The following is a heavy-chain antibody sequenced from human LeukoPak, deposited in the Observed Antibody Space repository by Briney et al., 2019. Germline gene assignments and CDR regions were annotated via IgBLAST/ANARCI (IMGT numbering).Heavy chain of an antibody. J-gene: IGHJ4*02. CDR3: ARGGAPGGY. CDR1: GFTFSSYG. Sequence: PGRSLRLSCAASGFTFSSYGMHWVRQAPGKGLEWVAVISYDGSNKYYADSVKGRFTISRDNSKNTLYLQMNSLRAEDTAVYYCARGGAPGGYWGQGTLVTVSS. CDR2: ISYDGSNK. D-gene: IGHD3-16*01. V-gene: IGHV3-30*19.